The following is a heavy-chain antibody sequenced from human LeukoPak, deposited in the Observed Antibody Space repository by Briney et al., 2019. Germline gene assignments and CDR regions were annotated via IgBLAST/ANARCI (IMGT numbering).Heavy chain of an antibody. CDR2: ISNDGINT. Sequence: GGSLRLSCAASGIIFSTYGMHWVRQAPGKGLEWVGVISNDGINTYYTASLKGRFTISRDNSNSTLYLHMNSLRREDTAVYYCAKGRRGSSYVHYFDSWGQGALVTVSS. CDR3: AKGRRGSSYVHYFDS. CDR1: GIIFSTYG. D-gene: IGHD5-18*01. V-gene: IGHV3-30*18. J-gene: IGHJ4*02.